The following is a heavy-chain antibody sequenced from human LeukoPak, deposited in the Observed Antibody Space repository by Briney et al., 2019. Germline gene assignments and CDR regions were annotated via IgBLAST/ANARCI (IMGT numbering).Heavy chain of an antibody. D-gene: IGHD5-18*01. CDR3: ARLYSRVGPFDY. CDR1: GFTCSDDS. Sequence: PGGALRLSCAAAGFTCSDDSMNWVRRAPGKGLEWLASISSNSPYIYYTDSVKGRLTISRDNHQDSLYLQMNRPSAEHTAVYYCARLYSRVGPFDYWGQGTLVTVSS. J-gene: IGHJ4*02. CDR2: ISSNSPYI. V-gene: IGHV3-21*01.